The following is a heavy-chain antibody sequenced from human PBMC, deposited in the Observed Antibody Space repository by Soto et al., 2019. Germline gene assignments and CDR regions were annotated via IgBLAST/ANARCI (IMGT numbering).Heavy chain of an antibody. J-gene: IGHJ3*02. CDR1: GDTFSSYA. D-gene: IGHD6-13*01. CDR3: ARGGGIAAASLPFDI. V-gene: IGHV1-69*01. Sequence: QVQLVQSGAEVKKPGASVKVSCKASGDTFSSYAISWVRQAPGQGLEWMGGIIPIFGTANYAQKLQSRVTITADESTSTAYMELSRLRAEETAVYYCARGGGIAAASLPFDIWGQGTMVTVSS. CDR2: IIPIFGTA.